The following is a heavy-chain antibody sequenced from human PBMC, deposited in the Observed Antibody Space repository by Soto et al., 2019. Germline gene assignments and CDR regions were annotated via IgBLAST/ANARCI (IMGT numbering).Heavy chain of an antibody. CDR1: GFTFSSYA. J-gene: IGHJ4*02. CDR3: ARYDPSRPPGLDY. D-gene: IGHD1-1*01. Sequence: QVQLVESGGGVVQPGRSLRLSCAASGFTFSSYAMHWVRQAPGKGLEWVAVISYDGSNKYYADSVKGRFTISRDNSKNTLYLQMNSLRAEDTAGYDCARYDPSRPPGLDYWGQGTLVTVSS. V-gene: IGHV3-30-3*01. CDR2: ISYDGSNK.